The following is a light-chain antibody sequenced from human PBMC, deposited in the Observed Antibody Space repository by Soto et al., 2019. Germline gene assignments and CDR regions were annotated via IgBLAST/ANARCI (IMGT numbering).Light chain of an antibody. J-gene: IGLJ1*01. Sequence: QSALTQPRSVSGSPGQSVTISCTGTCSDVGGYNYVSWYQQHPGKAPKLMIYDVSKRPSGVPDRFSGSKSGNTASLTISGLQAEDEADYYCCSYAGSYYVFGTGTQLTVL. CDR1: CSDVGGYNY. V-gene: IGLV2-11*01. CDR2: DVS. CDR3: CSYAGSYYV.